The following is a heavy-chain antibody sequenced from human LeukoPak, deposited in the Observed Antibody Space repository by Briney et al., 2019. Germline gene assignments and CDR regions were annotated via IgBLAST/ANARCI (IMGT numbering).Heavy chain of an antibody. V-gene: IGHV1-69*13. J-gene: IGHJ4*02. CDR1: GGTFSNYA. CDR2: IIPIFGTV. Sequence: SVKVSCKASGGTFSNYAISWVRQAPGQGLEWMGGIIPIFGTVNYAQKFQGRVTITADESTSTAYMELSSLRSEDTAVYYCARVGRINGGSYSTFDYWGQGTLVTVSS. D-gene: IGHD2-15*01. CDR3: ARVGRINGGSYSTFDY.